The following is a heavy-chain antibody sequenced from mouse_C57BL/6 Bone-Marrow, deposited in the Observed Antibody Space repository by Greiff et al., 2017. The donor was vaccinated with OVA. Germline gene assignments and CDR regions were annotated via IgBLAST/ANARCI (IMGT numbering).Heavy chain of an antibody. Sequence: QVQLQQPGAELVKPGASVKLSCKASGYTFTSYWMHWVKQRPGRGLEWIGRIDPNSGGTKYNEKFKSKATLTVDKPSSPAYMQLSSQTSENSAVDYCARQGGTGFAYWGQGTLVTVSA. CDR3: ARQGGTGFAY. V-gene: IGHV1-72*01. CDR1: GYTFTSYW. CDR2: IDPNSGGT. J-gene: IGHJ3*01. D-gene: IGHD4-1*01.